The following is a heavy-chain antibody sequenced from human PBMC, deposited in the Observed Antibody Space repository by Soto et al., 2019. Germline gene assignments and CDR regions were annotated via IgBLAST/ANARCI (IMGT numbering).Heavy chain of an antibody. Sequence: PSETLSLTCAVSGGSISSGGYSWSWIRQPPGKGLEWIGYIYHSGSTYYNPSLKSRVTISVDRSKNQFSLKLSSVTAADTAVYYCARLYQLPRFNWCDPWGQGTLVTVSS. CDR1: GGSISSGGYS. J-gene: IGHJ5*02. CDR3: ARLYQLPRFNWCDP. V-gene: IGHV4-30-2*01. CDR2: IYHSGST. D-gene: IGHD2-2*01.